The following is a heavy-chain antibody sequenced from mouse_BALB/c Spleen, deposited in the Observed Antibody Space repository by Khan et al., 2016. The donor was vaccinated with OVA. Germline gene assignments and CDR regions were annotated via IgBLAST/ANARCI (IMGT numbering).Heavy chain of an antibody. V-gene: IGHV2-9*02. CDR3: ARAYCDGAGFAY. J-gene: IGHJ3*01. CDR1: GFSLTTYG. D-gene: IGHD1-1*01. Sequence: QVQLKESGPGLVAPSQTLSITCTVSGFSLTTYGVHWVRQPPGKGLEWLGVIWAGGSTNHNSALMSRPSTSKDNSKSQVILKMNSLQTDDTAMYYCARAYCDGAGFAYWGQGTLVTVSA. CDR2: IWAGGST.